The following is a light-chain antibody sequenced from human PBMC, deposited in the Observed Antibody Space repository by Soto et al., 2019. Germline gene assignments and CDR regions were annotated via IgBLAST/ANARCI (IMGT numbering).Light chain of an antibody. CDR2: DAS. CDR3: QQYDNLPLT. Sequence: DIQMTQSPSSLSASVGDRVTITCQASQDISNYLNWYQQKPGKAPKLLIYDASNLETGVQSRFSGSRSGTDFTFTIRSLQPEDIATYYCQQYDNLPLTFGGGT. J-gene: IGKJ4*01. V-gene: IGKV1-33*01. CDR1: QDISNY.